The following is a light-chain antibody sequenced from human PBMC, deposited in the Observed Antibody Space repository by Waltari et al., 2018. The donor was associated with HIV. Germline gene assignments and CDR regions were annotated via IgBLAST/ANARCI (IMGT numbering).Light chain of an antibody. CDR2: DVS. J-gene: IGKJ3*01. V-gene: IGKV3-11*01. CDR3: QQRSNWPGT. CDR1: QSISNY. Sequence: EIFLTQSPATLSVSPGERATLSCRASQSISNYVAWYQQRPGLPPRLLIYDVSSSAAGVPDRFSGSGSGTNFTLSISSLEVEDFAFYYCQQRSNWPGTFGPGTRVDLK.